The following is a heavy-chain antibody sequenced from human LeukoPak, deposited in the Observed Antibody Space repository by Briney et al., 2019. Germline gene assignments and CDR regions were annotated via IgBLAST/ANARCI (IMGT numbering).Heavy chain of an antibody. D-gene: IGHD1-14*01. CDR1: GVTVITND. Sequence: PGGSLRLSCAASGVTVITNDMTWVRQAPGKGLEWVSVLYNDGNTKYTDSVQGRFTISRDNSKNILYLEMNRLSPDDTAVYYCARGVEPLAANTLAYWGQGTLVTVSS. CDR3: ARGVEPLAANTLAY. V-gene: IGHV3-53*01. J-gene: IGHJ4*02. CDR2: LYNDGNT.